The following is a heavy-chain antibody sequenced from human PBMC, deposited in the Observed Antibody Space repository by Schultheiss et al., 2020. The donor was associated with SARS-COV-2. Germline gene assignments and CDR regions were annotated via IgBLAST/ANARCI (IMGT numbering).Heavy chain of an antibody. Sequence: GESLKISCKGSGYSFTSYWIGWVRQTPGKGLEWMGIIYPGDSDTRYSPSFQGQVIISADKSISTAYLQWSSLKSSDSAMYYCARPPDYGDYVGGYWGQGTLVTVSS. CDR2: IYPGDSDT. J-gene: IGHJ4*02. CDR1: GYSFTSYW. V-gene: IGHV5-51*01. D-gene: IGHD4-17*01. CDR3: ARPPDYGDYVGGY.